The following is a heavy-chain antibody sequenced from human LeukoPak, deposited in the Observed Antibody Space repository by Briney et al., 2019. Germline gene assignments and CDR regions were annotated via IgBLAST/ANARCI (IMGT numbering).Heavy chain of an antibody. CDR2: ISSSSSYI. CDR1: GFTFSSYS. CDR3: AKVGQNYDILTYYFDY. D-gene: IGHD3-9*01. V-gene: IGHV3-21*04. J-gene: IGHJ4*02. Sequence: SGGSLRLSCEASGFTFSSYSMNWVRQAPGKGLEWVSSISSSSSYIYYADSVKGRFTISRDTSKNALYLQMNSLRVEDTAVYYCAKVGQNYDILTYYFDYWGQGTLVTVSS.